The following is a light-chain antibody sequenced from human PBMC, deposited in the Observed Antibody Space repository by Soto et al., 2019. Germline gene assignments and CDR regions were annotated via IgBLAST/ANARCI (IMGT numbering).Light chain of an antibody. V-gene: IGLV1-40*01. Sequence: QSVLTQPPSESGAPGQRVTISCTGSSSNIGAGYDVHWYQQLPGTAPKLLIYGNSNRPSGVPDRFSGSKSGTSASLAITGLQAEDAADYYCAAWDDSLSGVVFGGGTKLTV. J-gene: IGLJ2*01. CDR3: AAWDDSLSGVV. CDR1: SSNIGAGYD. CDR2: GNS.